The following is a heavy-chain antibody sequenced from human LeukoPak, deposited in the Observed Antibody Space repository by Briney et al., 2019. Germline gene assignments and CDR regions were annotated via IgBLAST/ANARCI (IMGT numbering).Heavy chain of an antibody. CDR2: ISSGSRYI. CDR3: ARDITLGVVVTADYYYYGMDV. CDR1: GFTFSAYS. Sequence: GGSLRLSCAASGFTFSAYSMNWVRQAPGKGLEWVSSISSGSRYIYYADSVKGRFTISRDNAKDSLYLQMNSLRAEDTAVYYCARDITLGVVVTADYYYYGMDVWGQGTTVTVSS. J-gene: IGHJ6*02. V-gene: IGHV3-21*01. D-gene: IGHD2-21*02.